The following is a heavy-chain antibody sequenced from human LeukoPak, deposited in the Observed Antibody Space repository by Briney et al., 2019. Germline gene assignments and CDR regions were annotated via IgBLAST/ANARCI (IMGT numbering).Heavy chain of an antibody. CDR3: ARDYRTYDILTGYYTHDFDY. D-gene: IGHD3-9*01. Sequence: RASVKVSCKASGYTFSSDGISWVRQAPGQGLEWMGWISSYNGNTKYAEKLQGRVTMTTDTSTSTAYMELRSLRSDDTAVYYCARDYRTYDILTGYYTHDFDYWGQGTLVTVSS. CDR2: ISSYNGNT. V-gene: IGHV1-18*01. CDR1: GYTFSSDG. J-gene: IGHJ4*02.